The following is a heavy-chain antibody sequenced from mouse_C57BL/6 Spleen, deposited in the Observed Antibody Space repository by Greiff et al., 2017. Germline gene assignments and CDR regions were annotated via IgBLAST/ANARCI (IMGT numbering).Heavy chain of an antibody. CDR3: ARKTTVVATRWCFDF. CDR2: IYPGDGDT. Sequence: QVQLKQSGPELVKPGASVKISCKASGYAFSSYWMNWVKQRPGTGLEWIGRIYPGDGDTNYNGKFKGKDTLTADKSYSTAYMQLSSLTSVDSTVYCCARKTTVVATRWCFDFWGTGTTLTVSS. J-gene: IGHJ1*03. CDR1: GYAFSSYW. V-gene: IGHV1-82*01. D-gene: IGHD1-1*01.